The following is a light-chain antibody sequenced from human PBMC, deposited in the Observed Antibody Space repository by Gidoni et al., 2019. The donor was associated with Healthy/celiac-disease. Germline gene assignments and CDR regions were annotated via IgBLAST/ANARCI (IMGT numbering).Light chain of an antibody. CDR3: QSYDSSLSGVV. V-gene: IGLV1-40*01. CDR1: SSNTGAGYE. J-gene: IGLJ2*01. CDR2: GNS. Sequence: QPVLPQPPPVSVAPGQRVTISCTGSSSNTGAGYEVHWYQQLPGTAPKLLIYGNSNRPSGVPDRFSGSKSGTSASLAITGLQAEDEADYYCQSYDSSLSGVVFGGGTKLTVL.